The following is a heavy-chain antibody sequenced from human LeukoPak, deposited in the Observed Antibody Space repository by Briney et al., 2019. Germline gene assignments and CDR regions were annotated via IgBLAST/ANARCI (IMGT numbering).Heavy chain of an antibody. J-gene: IGHJ4*02. V-gene: IGHV3-64*01. Sequence: GGSLRLSCAASGFTFSSYAMHWVRQAPGKGLEYVSAISSNGGSTYYANSVKGRFTISRDNSKSTLYLQMGSLRAEDMAVYYCARDHEQLVLDYWGQGTLVTVSS. CDR1: GFTFSSYA. CDR2: ISSNGGST. CDR3: ARDHEQLVLDY. D-gene: IGHD6-13*01.